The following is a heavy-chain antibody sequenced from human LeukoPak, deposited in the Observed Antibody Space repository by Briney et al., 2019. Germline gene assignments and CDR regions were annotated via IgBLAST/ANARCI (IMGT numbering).Heavy chain of an antibody. CDR3: ARARSSTAGNRPYYFDF. CDR2: IYYTGTT. CDR1: GASITLRGFY. V-gene: IGHV4-39*07. Sequence: KPSETLSLTCTVSGASITLRGFYWGWIRQPPGKGLEWIGTIYYTGTTYYNPSLQSRVTISVDTSNNQFSLNLFSVTAADTAVYYCARARSSTAGNRPYYFDFWGQGALVTVSS. D-gene: IGHD2-2*01. J-gene: IGHJ4*02.